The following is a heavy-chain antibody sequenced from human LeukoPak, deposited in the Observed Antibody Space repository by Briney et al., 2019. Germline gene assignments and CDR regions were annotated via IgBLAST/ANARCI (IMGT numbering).Heavy chain of an antibody. Sequence: ASVKLSCKASGYIFTSYGITWVRQSPGHRLGWMGWFSTYNGDTNYAQNLQGRVTMTTDTSTSTAYMDLRSLRSDDTAVYYCARDTASSPGDYWGQGTLVTVSS. V-gene: IGHV1-18*01. CDR3: ARDTASSPGDY. CDR1: GYIFTSYG. J-gene: IGHJ4*02. CDR2: FSTYNGDT. D-gene: IGHD1-26*01.